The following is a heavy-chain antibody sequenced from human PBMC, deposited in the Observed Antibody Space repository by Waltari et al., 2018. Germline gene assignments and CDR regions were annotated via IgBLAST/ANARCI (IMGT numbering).Heavy chain of an antibody. D-gene: IGHD3-22*01. V-gene: IGHV1-2*02. CDR2: INPNCGGT. CDR1: GYTFTGYY. CDR3: ARERIYYYDSSGYPDY. J-gene: IGHJ4*02. Sequence: QVQLVQSGAEVKKPGASVKVSCKASGYTFTGYYMHWVRQAPGQGLEWMGWINPNCGGTNYAQKFQGRVTRTRDTSISTAYMELSRLRSDDTAVYYCARERIYYYDSSGYPDYWGQGTLVTVSS.